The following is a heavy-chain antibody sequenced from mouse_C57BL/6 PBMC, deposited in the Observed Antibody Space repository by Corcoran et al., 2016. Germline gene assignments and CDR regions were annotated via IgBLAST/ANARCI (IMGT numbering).Heavy chain of an antibody. J-gene: IGHJ4*01. CDR1: GYSITSGYY. CDR2: ISYDGSN. Sequence: DVQLQASGPGLVKPSQSLSLTCSVTGYSITSGYYWNWIRQFPGNKLEWMGYISYDGSNNYNPSLKNRISITRDTSKNQFFLKLNSVTTEDTATYYCARGDGYDIYAMDYWGQGTSVTVSS. D-gene: IGHD2-2*01. V-gene: IGHV3-6*01. CDR3: ARGDGYDIYAMDY.